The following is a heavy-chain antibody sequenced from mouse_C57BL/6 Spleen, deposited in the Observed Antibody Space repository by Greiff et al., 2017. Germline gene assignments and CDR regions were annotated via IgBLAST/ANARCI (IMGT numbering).Heavy chain of an antibody. Sequence: QVHVKQSGAELVRPGASVKLSCKASGYTFTDYYINWVKQRPGQGLEWIARFYPGSGNTYYNEKFKGKATLTAEKSSSTAYMQLSSLTSEDSAVYFCARYGSLYAMDYWGQGTSVTVSS. D-gene: IGHD1-1*02. J-gene: IGHJ4*01. CDR3: ARYGSLYAMDY. V-gene: IGHV1-76*01. CDR1: GYTFTDYY. CDR2: FYPGSGNT.